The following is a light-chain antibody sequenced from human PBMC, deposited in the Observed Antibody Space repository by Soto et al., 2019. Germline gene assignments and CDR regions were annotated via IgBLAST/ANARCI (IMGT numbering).Light chain of an antibody. J-gene: IGLJ1*01. CDR1: RYSIGSNT. Sequence: QSVLTQPPSASGTPGQRVTISCSGSRYSIGSNTVNWYQHLPGAAPKLLIYSNNHRPSGVPDRFSGSKSGTSASLAISGLQSEDEGDYYCAAWDASLNGFYVFGTGTKLTVL. CDR2: SNN. CDR3: AAWDASLNGFYV. V-gene: IGLV1-44*01.